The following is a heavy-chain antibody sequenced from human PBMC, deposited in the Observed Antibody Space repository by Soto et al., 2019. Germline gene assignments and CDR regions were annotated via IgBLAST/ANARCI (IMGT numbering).Heavy chain of an antibody. J-gene: IGHJ5*02. Sequence: QVQLQQWGAGLLKTSETLSLTCAVYGGSFSGYYWSWIRQPPGKGLEWIGEINHSGSTNYNPSLKSRVTISVDTSKNQFSLKLSSVTAADTAVYYCAQQRFGEFDPWGQGTLVTVSS. CDR2: INHSGST. CDR3: AQQRFGEFDP. D-gene: IGHD3-10*01. V-gene: IGHV4-34*01. CDR1: GGSFSGYY.